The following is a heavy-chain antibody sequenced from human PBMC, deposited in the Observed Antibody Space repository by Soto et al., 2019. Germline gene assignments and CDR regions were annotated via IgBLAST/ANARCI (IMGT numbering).Heavy chain of an antibody. CDR3: ARDAFDYDTTGYHCDY. V-gene: IGHV3-48*02. D-gene: IGHD3-22*01. J-gene: IGHJ4*02. CDR1: GFSFSNYN. CDR2: ISKSSDTI. Sequence: EVQLVESGGGLVQPGGSLRLTCAASGFSFSNYNMNWVRQAPGKGLEWVSYISKSSDTIYYADSVRGRFSISRDNGKNSLDLQMDSLRDEDTAVYYCARDAFDYDTTGYHCDYWGQGTLVTVSS.